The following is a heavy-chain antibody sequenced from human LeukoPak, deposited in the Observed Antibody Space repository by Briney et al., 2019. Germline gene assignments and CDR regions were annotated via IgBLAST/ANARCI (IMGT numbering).Heavy chain of an antibody. CDR3: ARAGVDNALDY. D-gene: IGHD3-10*01. V-gene: IGHV3-33*01. CDR2: IWYDGGNK. J-gene: IGHJ4*02. Sequence: GGSLRLSCAATGFTFDKYGINWVRQAPGKGLEWVAIIWYDGGNKYFADSVVGRFTISKDNSKDTVYLEMSSLRTEDTAIYYCARAGVDNALDYWGQGTQVTVSS. CDR1: GFTFDKYG.